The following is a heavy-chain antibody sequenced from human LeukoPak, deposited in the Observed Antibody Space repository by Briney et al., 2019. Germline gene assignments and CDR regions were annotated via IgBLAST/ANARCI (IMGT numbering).Heavy chain of an antibody. D-gene: IGHD3-22*01. J-gene: IGHJ4*02. CDR2: IIPIFGTA. CDR1: GGTFSSYA. CDR3: ARDKTRGMVDSDYYDSSGYYYAAGY. Sequence: EASVKVSCKASGGTFSSYAISWVRQAPGQGLEWMGGIIPIFGTANYAQKFQGRVTITADESTSPAYMELSSLRPEDTAVYYCARDKTRGMVDSDYYDSSGYYYAAGYWGQGTLVTVSS. V-gene: IGHV1-69*01.